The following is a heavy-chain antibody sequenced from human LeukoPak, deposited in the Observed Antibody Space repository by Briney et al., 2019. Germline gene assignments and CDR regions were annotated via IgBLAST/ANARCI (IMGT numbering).Heavy chain of an antibody. D-gene: IGHD5-18*01. Sequence: GGSLRLSCAASGFTFSGSAMHWVRQASGEGLEWVCRIRSKANSYATAYAASVKGRFTISRDDSKNTAYLQMNSLKTEDTAVYYCTRRTRGYSYGPPYFDYWGQGTLVTVSS. CDR2: IRSKANSYAT. J-gene: IGHJ4*02. CDR3: TRRTRGYSYGPPYFDY. CDR1: GFTFSGSA. V-gene: IGHV3-73*01.